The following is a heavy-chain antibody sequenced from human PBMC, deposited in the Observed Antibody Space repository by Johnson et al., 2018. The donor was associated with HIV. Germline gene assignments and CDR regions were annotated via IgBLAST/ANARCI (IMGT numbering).Heavy chain of an antibody. D-gene: IGHD3-10*01. J-gene: IGHJ3*02. CDR3: AREGKDAFDI. CDR1: GFTFSSNY. Sequence: EMQLVESGGGVVQPGRSLRLSCAASGFTFSSNYMSWVRQAPGKGLEWVSVIYSGGNTYYADSVKGRFTISRDNSKNTLYLQMNSLRAEDTAVYYCAREGKDAFDIWGQGTMVTVSS. V-gene: IGHV3-66*01. CDR2: IYSGGNT.